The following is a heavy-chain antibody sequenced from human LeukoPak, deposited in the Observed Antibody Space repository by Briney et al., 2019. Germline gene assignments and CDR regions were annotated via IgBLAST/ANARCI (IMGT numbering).Heavy chain of an antibody. D-gene: IGHD2-2*01. V-gene: IGHV1-2*06. CDR1: GYTFTGYY. Sequence: GASVKVSCKASGYTFTGYYMHWMRQAPGQGLEWMGRINPNSGGTNSAQKFQVRVTMTRDTSISTAYMGLSKLRSDDTAVYYCARADCSSISCLNAFDIWGQGTMVTVSS. CDR2: INPNSGGT. CDR3: ARADCSSISCLNAFDI. J-gene: IGHJ3*02.